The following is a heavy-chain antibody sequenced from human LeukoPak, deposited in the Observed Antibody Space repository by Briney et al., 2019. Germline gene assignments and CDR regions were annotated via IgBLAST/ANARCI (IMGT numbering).Heavy chain of an antibody. D-gene: IGHD3-22*01. CDR2: IYYSGST. CDR3: ARGGDGWLLLFDY. V-gene: IGHV4-39*01. CDR1: GGSISSSSYY. Sequence: SETLSLTCTVSGGSISSSSYYWGWIRQPPGKGLEWIGSIYYSGSTYYNPSLKSRVTISVDTSKNQFSLKLSSVTAADTAVYYCARGGDGWLLLFDYWGQGTLVTVSS. J-gene: IGHJ4*02.